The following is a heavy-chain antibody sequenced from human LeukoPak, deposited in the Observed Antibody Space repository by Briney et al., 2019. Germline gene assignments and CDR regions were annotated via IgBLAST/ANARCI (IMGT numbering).Heavy chain of an antibody. V-gene: IGHV3-30*04. Sequence: GGSLRLSCAASGFTFSSYAMHWVRQAPGKGLEWVAVISYDGSNKYYADSVKGRFTISRDNARNSLFLQINSLRAEDTAVYYCARYYMPTVWGQGTLVTVSS. CDR3: ARYYMPTV. CDR1: GFTFSSYA. CDR2: ISYDGSNK. D-gene: IGHD3-10*01. J-gene: IGHJ4*02.